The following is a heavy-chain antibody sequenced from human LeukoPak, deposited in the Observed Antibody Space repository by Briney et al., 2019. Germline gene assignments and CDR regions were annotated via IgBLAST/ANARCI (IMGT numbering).Heavy chain of an antibody. J-gene: IGHJ4*02. D-gene: IGHD5-24*01. CDR2: IYHSGST. CDR3: ARRPRERQVSRYFFDY. Sequence: SETLSLTCAVSGGSISSSNWWSWVRQPPGKGLEWIGEIYHSGSTNYNPSLKSRVTISVDKSKSQFSLRLSSVTAADTAVYYCARRPRERQVSRYFFDYWGQGTLVTVSS. CDR1: GGSISSSNW. V-gene: IGHV4-4*02.